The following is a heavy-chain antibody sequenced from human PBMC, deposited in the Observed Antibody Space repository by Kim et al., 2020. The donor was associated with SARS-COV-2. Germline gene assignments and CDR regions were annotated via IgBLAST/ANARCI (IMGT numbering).Heavy chain of an antibody. Sequence: GGSLRLSCAASGFTFSSYAMHWVRQAPGKGLEWVAVISYDGSNKYYVDSVKGRFTISRDNSKNTLYLQMNSLRAEDTAVYYCARDRGVCVGGGGSCYLYYYYGMDVWGQGTTVTVSS. J-gene: IGHJ6*02. V-gene: IGHV3-30*04. D-gene: IGHD2-15*01. CDR3: ARDRGVCVGGGGSCYLYYYYGMDV. CDR2: ISYDGSNK. CDR1: GFTFSSYA.